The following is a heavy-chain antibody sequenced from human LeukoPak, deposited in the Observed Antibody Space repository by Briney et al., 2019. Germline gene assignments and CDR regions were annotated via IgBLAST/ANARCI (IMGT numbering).Heavy chain of an antibody. CDR2: IYYSGST. V-gene: IGHV4-59*01. J-gene: IGHJ6*03. CDR3: ARGRRDTAMIIYYYYMDV. Sequence: SETLSLTCTVSGGSISSYYWSWIRQPPGKGLEWIGYIYYSGSTNYNPSLKSRVTISVDTSKNQFSRKLSSVTAADTAVYYCARGRRDTAMIIYYYYMDVWGKGTTVTISS. D-gene: IGHD5-18*01. CDR1: GGSISSYY.